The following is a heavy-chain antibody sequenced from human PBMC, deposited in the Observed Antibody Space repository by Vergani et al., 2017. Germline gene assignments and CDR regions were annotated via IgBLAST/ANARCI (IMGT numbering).Heavy chain of an antibody. V-gene: IGHV4-34*11. J-gene: IGHJ4*02. D-gene: IGHD6-13*01. CDR2: IYYSGST. CDR3: ARHRVGSSWGYLDY. CDR1: GGSFSGYY. Sequence: QVQLQQWGAGLLKPSETLSLTCAVYGGSFSGYYWSWIRQPPGKGLEWIGYIYYSGSTNYNPSLKSRFTISVDTSKNQFSLKLSSVTAADTAVYYCARHRVGSSWGYLDYWGQGTRVTVSS.